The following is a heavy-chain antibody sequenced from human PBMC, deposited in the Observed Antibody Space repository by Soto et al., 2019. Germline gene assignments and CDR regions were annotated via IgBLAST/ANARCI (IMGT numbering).Heavy chain of an antibody. Sequence: SVKVSCKASGGTFSSYALSWVRQAPGQGLEWMGGIIPIFGTANYAQKFQGRVTITADESTSTAYMELSSLRSEDTAVYYCARVISTYGSGSYYIGYYGMDVWGQGTTVTVSS. CDR3: ARVISTYGSGSYYIGYYGMDV. CDR1: GGTFSSYA. CDR2: IIPIFGTA. D-gene: IGHD3-10*01. V-gene: IGHV1-69*13. J-gene: IGHJ6*02.